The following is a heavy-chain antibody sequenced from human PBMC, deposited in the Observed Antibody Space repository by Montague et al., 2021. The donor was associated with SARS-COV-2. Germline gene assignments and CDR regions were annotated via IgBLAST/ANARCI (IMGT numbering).Heavy chain of an antibody. CDR1: GDSFTYFY. V-gene: IGHV4-59*01. CDR2: ISSTGST. J-gene: IGHJ4*01. D-gene: IGHD2-15*01. Sequence: SETLSLTCSVSGDSFTYFYWSWIRQSPGKGLEWIGYISSTGSTNYNPSFKSRFTISVDTSENQFSLKVTSVTAADTAVYYCARKVVLAYYFDFWGHGTLVTVSS. CDR3: ARKVVLAYYFDF.